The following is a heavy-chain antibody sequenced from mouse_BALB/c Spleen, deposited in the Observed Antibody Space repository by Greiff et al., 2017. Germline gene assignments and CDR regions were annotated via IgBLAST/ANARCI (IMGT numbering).Heavy chain of an antibody. CDR2: IRSKSNNYAT. CDR3: VRARATAMDY. D-gene: IGHD3-1*01. CDR1: GFTFNTYA. J-gene: IGHJ4*01. Sequence: EVMLVESGGGLVQPKGSLKLSCAASGFTFNTYAMNWVRQAPGKGLEWVARIRSKSNNYATYYADSVKDRFTISRDDSQSMLYLQMNNLKTEDTAMYYCVRARATAMDYWGQGTSVTVSS. V-gene: IGHV10-1*02.